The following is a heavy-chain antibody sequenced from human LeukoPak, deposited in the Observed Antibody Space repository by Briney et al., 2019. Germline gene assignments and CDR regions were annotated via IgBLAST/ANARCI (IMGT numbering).Heavy chain of an antibody. V-gene: IGHV3-66*01. D-gene: IGHD6-13*01. J-gene: IGHJ6*03. CDR3: ARDQSSSWTRDYYYYYMDV. CDR2: IYSGGST. CDR1: GFTVSSNY. Sequence: GGSLRLSCAASGFTVSSNYMSWVRQAPGKGLEWVSVIYSGGSTYYADSVKGRFTISRDNSKNTLYLQMNSLRAEDTAVYYCARDQSSSWTRDYYYYYMDVWGKGTTVTVSS.